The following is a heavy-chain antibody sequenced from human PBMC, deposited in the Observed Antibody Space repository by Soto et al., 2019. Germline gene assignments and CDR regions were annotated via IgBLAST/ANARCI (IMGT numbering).Heavy chain of an antibody. CDR1: GFTFSSYA. D-gene: IGHD6-13*01. V-gene: IGHV3-23*01. Sequence: GGSLRLSCAASGFTFSSYAMSWARQAPGKGLEWVSAISGSGGSTYYADSVKGRFTISRDNSKNTLYLQMNSLRAEDTAVYYCAKWKIAAAGQEGWDWFDPWGQGTLVTVSS. CDR2: ISGSGGST. J-gene: IGHJ5*02. CDR3: AKWKIAAAGQEGWDWFDP.